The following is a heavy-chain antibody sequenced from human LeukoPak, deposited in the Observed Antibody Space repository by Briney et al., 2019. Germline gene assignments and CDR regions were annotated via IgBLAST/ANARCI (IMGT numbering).Heavy chain of an antibody. Sequence: GGSPRLSCAASGFTFSNAWMNWVRQAPGKGLEWVGHIKTKADDGATDYAAPVKGRFIISRDDSKSTVYLQMNSVEIEDTAFYYCATGTVTRSASNIWGQGTMVTVSS. CDR3: ATGTVTRSASNI. D-gene: IGHD4-17*01. CDR1: GFTFSNAW. V-gene: IGHV3-15*01. CDR2: IKTKADDGAT. J-gene: IGHJ3*02.